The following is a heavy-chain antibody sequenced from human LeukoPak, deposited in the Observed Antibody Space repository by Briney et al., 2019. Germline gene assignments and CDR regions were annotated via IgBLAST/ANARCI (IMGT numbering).Heavy chain of an antibody. CDR1: GGSISDYH. Sequence: PSETLSLTCTVSGGSISDYHWSWIRQPPGKGLEYIGYIYNSGRTFYNPSLKSRVTISADTSKNQFSLKLSSVTAADTAVYYCARVRSGWYPIVDYWGQGTLVTVSS. D-gene: IGHD6-19*01. J-gene: IGHJ4*02. V-gene: IGHV4-59*12. CDR2: IYNSGRT. CDR3: ARVRSGWYPIVDY.